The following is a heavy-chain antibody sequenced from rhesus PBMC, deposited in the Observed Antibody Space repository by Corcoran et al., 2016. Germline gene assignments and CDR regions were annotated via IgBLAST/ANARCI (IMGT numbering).Heavy chain of an antibody. CDR2: ITYSGST. V-gene: IGHV4-122*02. J-gene: IGHJ4*01. CDR1: GGSISSNY. CDR3: ARDSDIVVVVSATSFDY. D-gene: IGHD2-8*01. Sequence: QVQLQQWGEGLVKPSETLSLTCAVYGGSISSNYWSWIRQPPGKGLEWIGYITYSGSTSYNPSLKSRVTISRDPSKNQFSLKLSSVTAADTAVYYCARDSDIVVVVSATSFDYWGQGVLVTVSS.